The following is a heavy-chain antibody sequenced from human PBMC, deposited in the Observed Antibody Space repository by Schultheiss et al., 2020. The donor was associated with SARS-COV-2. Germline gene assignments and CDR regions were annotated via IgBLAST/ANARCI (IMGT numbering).Heavy chain of an antibody. CDR2: LTADGHST. V-gene: IGHV3-23*01. CDR3: ARDGLVLMADAFDI. J-gene: IGHJ3*02. D-gene: IGHD3/OR15-3a*01. CDR1: GFTLSNYA. Sequence: GGSLRLSCAASGFTLSNYALTWVRQAPGKGLEWVSTLTADGHSTFYADSVKGRFSISRDNSRNTLYLQMFSLRAEDTAVYYCARDGLVLMADAFDIWGQGTMVTGSS.